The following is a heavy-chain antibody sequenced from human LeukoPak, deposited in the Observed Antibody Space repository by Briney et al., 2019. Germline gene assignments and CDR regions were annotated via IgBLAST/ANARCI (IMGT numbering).Heavy chain of an antibody. CDR2: IYSGGST. Sequence: GGSLRLSCAASGFTVSSNYMSWVRQAPGKGLEWVSVIYSGGSTYYADSVKGRFTISRDNSKNTLYLQMNSLRAEDTAVYYCARHRYGDVYHFDLWGRGTLVTVSS. D-gene: IGHD3-16*01. J-gene: IGHJ4*02. CDR3: ARHRYGDVYHFDL. CDR1: GFTVSSNY. V-gene: IGHV3-53*01.